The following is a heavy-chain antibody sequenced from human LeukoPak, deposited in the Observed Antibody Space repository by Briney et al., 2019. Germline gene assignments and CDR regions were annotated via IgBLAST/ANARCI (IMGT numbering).Heavy chain of an antibody. D-gene: IGHD3-9*01. Sequence: SETLSLTCTVSGGSISSYYWSWIRQPPGKGLEWIGYIYYSGSTNYNPSLKSRVTISVDTSRNQFSLKLSSVTAADTAVYYCARESVNGYYGPWGQGTLVTVSS. V-gene: IGHV4-59*01. CDR3: ARESVNGYYGP. J-gene: IGHJ5*02. CDR2: IYYSGST. CDR1: GGSISSYY.